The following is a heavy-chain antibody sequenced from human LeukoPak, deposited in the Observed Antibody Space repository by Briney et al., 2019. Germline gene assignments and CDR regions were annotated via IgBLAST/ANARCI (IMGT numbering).Heavy chain of an antibody. V-gene: IGHV1-8*01. CDR2: MNPNSGNT. CDR1: GYTFTTYD. Sequence: ASVKVSCKASGYTFTTYDINWVRQATGRGLEWMGWMNPNSGNTGYAHKFQGRVTMTRNTSINTAYMELSSLRSEDTAVYFCTRERSGNYGMDVWGQGTTVTVSS. J-gene: IGHJ6*02. D-gene: IGHD2-15*01. CDR3: TRERSGNYGMDV.